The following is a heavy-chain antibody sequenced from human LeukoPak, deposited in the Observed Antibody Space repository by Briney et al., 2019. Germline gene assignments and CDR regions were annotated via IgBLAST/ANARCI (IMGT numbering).Heavy chain of an antibody. CDR2: ISYDGSNK. J-gene: IGHJ4*02. Sequence: GGSLRLSCAASGFTFSSYGMHWVRQAPGKGLEWVAVISYDGSNKYYADSVKGRFTISRDNSKNTLYLQMNSLRAEDTAVYYCARGARITMIVVAENFDYWGQGTLVTVSS. CDR3: ARGARITMIVVAENFDY. CDR1: GFTFSSYG. D-gene: IGHD3-22*01. V-gene: IGHV3-30*19.